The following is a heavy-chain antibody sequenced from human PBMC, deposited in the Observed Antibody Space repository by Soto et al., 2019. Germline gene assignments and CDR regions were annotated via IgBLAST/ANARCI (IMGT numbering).Heavy chain of an antibody. CDR3: ARDGGVVVVPDYFDY. J-gene: IGHJ4*02. CDR2: IWYDGSNK. D-gene: IGHD2-15*01. V-gene: IGHV3-33*01. CDR1: GFTFSSYG. Sequence: PGGSLRLSCAASGFTFSSYGMHWVRQAPGKGLEWVAVIWYDGSNKYYADSVKGRFTISRDNSKNTLYLQMNSLRAEDTAVYYCARDGGVVVVPDYFDYWGQGTLVTVSS.